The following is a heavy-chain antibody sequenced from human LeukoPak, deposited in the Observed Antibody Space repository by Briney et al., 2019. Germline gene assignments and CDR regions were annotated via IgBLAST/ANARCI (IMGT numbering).Heavy chain of an antibody. D-gene: IGHD7-27*01. CDR1: GGSISSSY. Sequence: PSETLCLTCTVSGGSISSSYWSWIRQPPGKGLEWIGYIYYSESTNYNPSLKSRVTISVDTSKNQFSLRLSSVTAADTAVYYCARRSAGVGSDFWGQGTLVTVSS. V-gene: IGHV4-59*12. J-gene: IGHJ4*02. CDR3: ARRSAGVGSDF. CDR2: IYYSEST.